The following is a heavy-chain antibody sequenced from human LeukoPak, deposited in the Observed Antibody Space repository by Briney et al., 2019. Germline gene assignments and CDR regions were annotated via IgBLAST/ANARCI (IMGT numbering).Heavy chain of an antibody. J-gene: IGHJ4*02. CDR2: IYHSGST. D-gene: IGHD2-15*01. CDR3: ARGYCSGGSCYVFDY. CDR1: GGSISSSNW. Sequence: SETLSLTCAVSGGSISSSNWWSWVRQPPGKGLEWIGEIYHSGSTNYNPSLKSRLTISVDKSKNQFSLKLSSVTAADTAVYYCARGYCSGGSCYVFDYWGQGTLVTVSS. V-gene: IGHV4-4*02.